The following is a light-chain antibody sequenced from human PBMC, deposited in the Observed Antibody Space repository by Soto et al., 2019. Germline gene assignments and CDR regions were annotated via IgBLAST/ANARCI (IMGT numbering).Light chain of an antibody. J-gene: IGKJ1*01. CDR2: AAS. CDR3: QQYIDWPQT. Sequence: EVVMTQSPATLSVSPGERATLSCRASQSVSSNLAWYQQKPGQAPRLLIYAASTRATGIPARFSGNGSGTQFTLTLSSLQSEDFAVYYCQQYIDWPQTFGQGTKVDIK. CDR1: QSVSSN. V-gene: IGKV3-15*01.